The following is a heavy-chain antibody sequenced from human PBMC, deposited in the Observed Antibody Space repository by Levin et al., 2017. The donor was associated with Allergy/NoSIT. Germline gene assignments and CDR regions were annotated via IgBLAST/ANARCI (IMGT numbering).Heavy chain of an antibody. CDR3: ARDHPRYCSSTSCFDY. CDR2: INHSGST. V-gene: IGHV4-34*01. D-gene: IGHD2-2*01. J-gene: IGHJ4*02. Sequence: GSLRLSCAVYGGSFSGYYWSWIRQPPGKGLEWIGEINHSGSTNYNPSLKSRVTISVDTSKNQFSLKLSSVTAADTAVYYCARDHPRYCSSTSCFDYWGQGTLVTVSS. CDR1: GGSFSGYY.